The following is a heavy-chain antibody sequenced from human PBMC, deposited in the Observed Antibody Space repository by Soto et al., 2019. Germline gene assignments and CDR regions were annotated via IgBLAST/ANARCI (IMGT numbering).Heavy chain of an antibody. CDR3: ASHDPGSPVGY. Sequence: GGSLRLSCAASGFTFSDHYMDWVRQAPGKGLEWVGRIRDKAKSYSTDYAASVKGRFTISRDDSKNSLHLQMNSLKTEDTAVYYCASHDPGSPVGYWGQGTLVTVSS. J-gene: IGHJ4*02. CDR1: GFTFSDHY. CDR2: IRDKAKSYST. V-gene: IGHV3-72*01. D-gene: IGHD1-1*01.